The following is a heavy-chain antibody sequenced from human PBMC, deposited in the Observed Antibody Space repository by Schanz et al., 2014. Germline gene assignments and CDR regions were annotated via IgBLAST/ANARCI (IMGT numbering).Heavy chain of an antibody. V-gene: IGHV3-23*04. CDR3: AKGMGYCSGGTCYDYYYYGLDV. Sequence: EVQLVESGGGLVKPGGSLRLSCAASGFTFSTYAMSWVRQAPGKGLEWVSAISGSGGSTYYADSVKGRFTISRDNSENTLYRQMNSLSADDTAVFYCAKGMGYCSGGTCYDYYYYGLDVWGQGTTVTVSS. D-gene: IGHD2-15*01. CDR2: ISGSGGST. J-gene: IGHJ6*02. CDR1: GFTFSTYA.